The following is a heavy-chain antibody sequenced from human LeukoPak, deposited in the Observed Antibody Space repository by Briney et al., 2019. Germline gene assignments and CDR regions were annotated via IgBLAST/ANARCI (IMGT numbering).Heavy chain of an antibody. D-gene: IGHD3-22*01. CDR2: ISWNGGTS. J-gene: IGHJ4*02. V-gene: IGHV3-9*01. Sequence: GGSLRLSCAASGFTFDDYAMHWVRQAPGKGLEWVSGISWNGGTSAYADSVRGRFTISRDNAKNSLYLQMNSLRAEDTALYYCAKDNRYYDTSGSLDYWGQGTLVTVSS. CDR1: GFTFDDYA. CDR3: AKDNRYYDTSGSLDY.